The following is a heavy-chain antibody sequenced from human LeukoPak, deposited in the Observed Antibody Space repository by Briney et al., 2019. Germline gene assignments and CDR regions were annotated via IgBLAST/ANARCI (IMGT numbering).Heavy chain of an antibody. Sequence: GRSLRLSCAASGFTFSSFAMSWVRQAPGKGLEWVSAVSGSGGSTYYADSVEGRFTISRDNSKNTLYLQMNSLRAEDTAVYYCASRRTTVTTAIDYWGQGTLVTVSS. V-gene: IGHV3-23*01. CDR3: ASRRTTVTTAIDY. J-gene: IGHJ4*02. CDR1: GFTFSSFA. CDR2: VSGSGGST. D-gene: IGHD4-17*01.